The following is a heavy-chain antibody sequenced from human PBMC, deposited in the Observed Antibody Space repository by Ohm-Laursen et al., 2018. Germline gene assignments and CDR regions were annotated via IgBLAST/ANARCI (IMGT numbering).Heavy chain of an antibody. V-gene: IGHV3-7*01. Sequence: GSLSLSCSSSGSTLSYSWKTWVCQAPGTGLEWVANIKPDGTEKFYVDSVRGRFTITRDNAQNSVFLQMSSLRGDDTAVYYCAREIGHSYYFPAWGQGTLVTVSS. CDR2: IKPDGTEK. CDR3: AREIGHSYYFPA. D-gene: IGHD5-18*01. J-gene: IGHJ5*02. CDR1: GSTLSYSW.